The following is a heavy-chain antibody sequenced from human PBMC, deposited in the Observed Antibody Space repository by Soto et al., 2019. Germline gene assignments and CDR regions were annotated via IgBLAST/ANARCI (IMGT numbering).Heavy chain of an antibody. CDR3: ARGGCDFDY. Sequence: EVQLVESGGGLVQPGGSLRLSCAASGFTFSNYAMHWVRQAPGKGLEYVSAISSNGGSTYYANSVKGRFTISRDNSKNSLYLQMGSLRAEDMAVYYCARGGCDFDYWGQGTLVTVSS. CDR2: ISSNGGST. D-gene: IGHD1-26*01. CDR1: GFTFSNYA. J-gene: IGHJ4*02. V-gene: IGHV3-64*01.